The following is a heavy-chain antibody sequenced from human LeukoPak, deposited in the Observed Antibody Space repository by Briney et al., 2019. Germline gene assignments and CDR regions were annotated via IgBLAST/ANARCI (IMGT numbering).Heavy chain of an antibody. CDR3: ARDMVRGVIRWFDP. V-gene: IGHV1-69*13. J-gene: IGHJ5*02. CDR1: GGTFSSYA. CDR2: IIPIFGTA. D-gene: IGHD3-10*01. Sequence: EASVKVSCKASGGTFSSYAISWVRQAPGQGLEWMGGIIPIFGTANYAQKFQGRVTITADESTSTAYMELSSLRSEDTAVYYCARDMVRGVIRWFDPWGQGTLVTVSS.